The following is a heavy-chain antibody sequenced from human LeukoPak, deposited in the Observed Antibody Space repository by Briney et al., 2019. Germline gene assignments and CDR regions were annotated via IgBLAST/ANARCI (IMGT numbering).Heavy chain of an antibody. CDR1: GFTLSSYA. CDR2: ISGSGGST. V-gene: IGHV3-23*01. J-gene: IGHJ4*02. D-gene: IGHD5-12*01. CDR3: AKSGGYGTEYFDY. Sequence: GGSLRLSCVASGFTLSSYAVSWVRQAPGKGLEWVSAISGSGGSTYYADSVKGRFTISRDNSKNTLYLQMNSLRAEDTAVYYCAKSGGYGTEYFDYWGQGTLVTVSS.